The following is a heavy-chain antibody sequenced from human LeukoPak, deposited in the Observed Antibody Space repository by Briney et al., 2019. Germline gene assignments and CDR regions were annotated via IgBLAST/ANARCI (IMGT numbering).Heavy chain of an antibody. V-gene: IGHV3-64D*09. Sequence: GGSLRLSCAASGFTFSSYEMNWVRQAPGKGLEYVSAISSNGGSTYYADSVKGRFIISRDNSKNTLYLQMSSLRAEDTAVYYCVKDKYPVVVAATLDYWGQGTLVTVSS. CDR1: GFTFSSYE. J-gene: IGHJ4*02. D-gene: IGHD2-15*01. CDR3: VKDKYPVVVAATLDY. CDR2: ISSNGGST.